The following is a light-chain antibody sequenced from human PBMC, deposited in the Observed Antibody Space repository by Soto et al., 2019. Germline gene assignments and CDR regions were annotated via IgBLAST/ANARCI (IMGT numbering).Light chain of an antibody. V-gene: IGKV3-20*01. CDR3: QQYGSTLFT. Sequence: EIVLTQSPGTRSLSPGERATLSCRASQSVSSSYLAWYQQKPGQSPRLLIYGASSRATGIPDRFSGSGSGTDFTLTIIRLEPEDFAVYYCQQYGSTLFTFGPGTKVDIK. CDR1: QSVSSSY. CDR2: GAS. J-gene: IGKJ3*01.